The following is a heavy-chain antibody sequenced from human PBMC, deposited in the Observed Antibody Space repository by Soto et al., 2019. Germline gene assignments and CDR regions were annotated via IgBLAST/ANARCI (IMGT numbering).Heavy chain of an antibody. J-gene: IGHJ4*02. CDR1: GGSISSGDYY. CDR3: ARGYSSSWFDY. V-gene: IGHV4-30-4*01. D-gene: IGHD6-13*01. CDR2: IYYSGST. Sequence: SETLSLTCTVSGGSISSGDYYWSWIRQPPGKGLEWIGYIYYSGSTYYNPSLKSRVAISVDTSKKQFSLKLSSVTAADTAVYYCARGYSSSWFDYWGQGTLVTVSS.